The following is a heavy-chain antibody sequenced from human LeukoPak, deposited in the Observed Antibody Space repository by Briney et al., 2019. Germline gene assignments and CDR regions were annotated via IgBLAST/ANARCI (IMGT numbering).Heavy chain of an antibody. D-gene: IGHD4-23*01. CDR2: ISSSGSYI. CDR1: GFTLSSYS. J-gene: IGHJ4*02. V-gene: IGHV3-21*01. CDR3: ARDGGGAVITPVDY. Sequence: GGSLRLSCAVSGFTLSSYSMNWVRQAPGKWLEWVSSISSSGSYIFYADSVKGRFTISRDNAKNSLYLQMDSLRAEDTAVYYCARDGGGAVITPVDYWGQGTLVTVSS.